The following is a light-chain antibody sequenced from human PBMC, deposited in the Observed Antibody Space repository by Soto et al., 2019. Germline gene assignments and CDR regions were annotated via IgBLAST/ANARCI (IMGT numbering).Light chain of an antibody. J-gene: IGLJ3*02. Sequence: QSVLTQPPSASGTPGQRVTISCSGSSSNIGSNTVNWYQQLPGTAPKLLIDSNNQRPSGVPDRLSGSKSGTSASLAISGLQSEDEADYYCAAWDDSLYGWVFGGGTKLTVL. V-gene: IGLV1-44*01. CDR1: SSNIGSNT. CDR3: AAWDDSLYGWV. CDR2: SNN.